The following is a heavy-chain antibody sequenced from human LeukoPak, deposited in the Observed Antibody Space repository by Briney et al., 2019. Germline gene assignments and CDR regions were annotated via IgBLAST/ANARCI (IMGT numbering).Heavy chain of an antibody. J-gene: IGHJ6*03. V-gene: IGHV1-8*01. CDR2: MNPNSGNT. D-gene: IGHD6-13*01. CDR3: ARRSGAAGTYYYYYYMDV. CDR1: GYTFTSYD. Sequence: ASVKVSCTASGYTFTSYDINWVRQATGQGLEWMGWMNPNSGNTGYAQKFQGRVTMTRNTSISTAYMELSSLRSEDTAVYYCARRSGAAGTYYYYYYMDVWGKGTTVTVSS.